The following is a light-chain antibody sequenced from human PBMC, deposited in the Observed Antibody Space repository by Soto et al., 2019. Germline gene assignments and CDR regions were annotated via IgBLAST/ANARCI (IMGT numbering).Light chain of an antibody. CDR2: DAS. Sequence: EIVLTQSPGTLSLSPGERATLSCRASQSVSSNYLAWYQQKPGQAPRLLIYDASSRATGIPERFSGSGSGTDFTLTISRLEPEDFAVYYCQQYGSSSWTFGQGTKVEIK. V-gene: IGKV3-20*01. J-gene: IGKJ1*01. CDR3: QQYGSSSWT. CDR1: QSVSSNY.